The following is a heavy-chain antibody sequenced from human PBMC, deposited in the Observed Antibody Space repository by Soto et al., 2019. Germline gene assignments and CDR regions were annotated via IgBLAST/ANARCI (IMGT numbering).Heavy chain of an antibody. D-gene: IGHD3-22*01. Sequence: PGGSLRLSCAASGFTVSSNYMAWVRQAPGKGLEWVSVIFGGGSTYYADSVKGRFTISRDNSKKTLYLQMNSLRPEDTALYYCAKDEYYYSRSGYYIFDSWGQGTLVTVSS. CDR1: GFTVSSNY. CDR2: IFGGGST. V-gene: IGHV3-53*05. J-gene: IGHJ4*02. CDR3: AKDEYYYSRSGYYIFDS.